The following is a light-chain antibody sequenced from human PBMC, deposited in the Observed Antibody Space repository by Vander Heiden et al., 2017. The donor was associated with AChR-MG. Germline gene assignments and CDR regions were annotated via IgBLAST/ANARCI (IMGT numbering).Light chain of an antibody. CDR1: SSNIGSNT. J-gene: IGLJ2*01. Sequence: QSVLTQPPSASGTPGQRVPISCSGSSSNIGSNTVNWYQQLPGTAPKLLIYSNNKRPSGGPDRVAGSKSGTSASLAISGLQSEDEADYYCAACDDSLNGVVFGGGTKLTVL. CDR2: SNN. CDR3: AACDDSLNGVV. V-gene: IGLV1-44*01.